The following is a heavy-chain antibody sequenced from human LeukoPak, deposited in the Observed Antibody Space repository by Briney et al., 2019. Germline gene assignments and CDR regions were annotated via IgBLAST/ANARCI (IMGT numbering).Heavy chain of an antibody. Sequence: PGGSLRLSCAASGFTFSSYAMSWVRQAPGKGLEWVSAISGSGGSTYYADSVKGRFTISRDNSKTTLYLQMNSLRAEDTAVYYCAKDLVRATVTTFNAFDIWGQGTMVTVSS. V-gene: IGHV3-23*01. D-gene: IGHD4-17*01. CDR2: ISGSGGST. J-gene: IGHJ3*02. CDR3: AKDLVRATVTTFNAFDI. CDR1: GFTFSSYA.